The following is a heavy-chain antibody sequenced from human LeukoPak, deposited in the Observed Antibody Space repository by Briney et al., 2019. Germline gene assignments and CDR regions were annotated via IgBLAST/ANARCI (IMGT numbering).Heavy chain of an antibody. D-gene: IGHD1/OR15-1a*01. CDR1: GFTFNTSA. CDR3: AKDSGMNKPFDN. J-gene: IGHJ4*02. Sequence: GGSLRLSCAASGFTFNTSATSWVRQAPGKGLEWVSTISSSGAATYYADSVKGRFTISRENSKNTLYLQVNSPRDEDTAIYYCAKDSGMNKPFDNWEQGTLVTVSS. CDR2: ISSSGAAT. V-gene: IGHV3-23*01.